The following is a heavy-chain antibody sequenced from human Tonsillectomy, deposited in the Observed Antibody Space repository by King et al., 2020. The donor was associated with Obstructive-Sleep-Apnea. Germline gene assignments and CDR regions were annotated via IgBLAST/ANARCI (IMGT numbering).Heavy chain of an antibody. V-gene: IGHV3-30*18. D-gene: IGHD3-10*01. CDR2: ISYDGSNK. J-gene: IGHJ4*02. CDR3: AKFYGLWFGELFPDY. Sequence: VQLVESGGGVVQPGRSLRLSCAASGFTFSSYGMHWVRQAPGKGLEWGAVISYDGSNKYYADSVKGRFTISRDNSKNTLYLQMNSLRAEDTAVFYCAKFYGLWFGELFPDYWGQGTLVTVSS. CDR1: GFTFSSYG.